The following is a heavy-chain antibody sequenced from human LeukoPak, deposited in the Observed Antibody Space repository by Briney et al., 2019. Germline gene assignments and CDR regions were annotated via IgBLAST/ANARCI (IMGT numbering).Heavy chain of an antibody. CDR2: ISSSSSYI. CDR1: GFTFSSYS. J-gene: IGHJ4*02. V-gene: IGHV3-21*01. D-gene: IGHD2-15*01. Sequence: GGSLRLSCAASGFTFSSYSMNWVRQAPGKGLEWVSSISSSSSYIYYADSVKGRFTISRDNSKNTLYLQMNSLRAEDTAVYYCARDSTGVEDIVVVVAAIFFDYWGQGTLVTVSS. CDR3: ARDSTGVEDIVVVVAAIFFDY.